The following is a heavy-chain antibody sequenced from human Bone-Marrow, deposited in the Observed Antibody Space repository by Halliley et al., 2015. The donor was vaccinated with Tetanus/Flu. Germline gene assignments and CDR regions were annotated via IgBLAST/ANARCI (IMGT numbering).Heavy chain of an antibody. Sequence: SLRLSCVASGFSFSTYSMTWVRQAPGRGLDWVSSISGRDDTTHYAESVKGRFTISRDNAKNTLYLQMNSLRAEDTAVYYCAKAKACTSTNCHILNSGVDVWGQGSTVTASS. D-gene: IGHD1-1*01. CDR1: GFSFSTYS. V-gene: IGHV3-23*01. J-gene: IGHJ6*02. CDR2: ISGRDDTT. CDR3: AKAKACTSTNCHILNSGVDV.